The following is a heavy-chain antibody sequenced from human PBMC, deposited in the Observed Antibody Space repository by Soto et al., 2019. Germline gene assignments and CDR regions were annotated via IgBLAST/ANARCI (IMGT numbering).Heavy chain of an antibody. CDR2: TYYRSKWYN. V-gene: IGHV6-1*01. CDR1: GYGVYSNSAA. D-gene: IGHD1-26*01. J-gene: IGHJ5*02. Sequence: PSQTLSLTCAISGYGVYSNSAAWNWISQSPSRGLEWLGRTYYRSKWYNDYAVSVKSRITINPDTSKNQFSLQMNSVTPEDTAVYYCARDSDKWELTTPNRFEPWGQATLVTVSS. CDR3: ARDSDKWELTTPNRFEP.